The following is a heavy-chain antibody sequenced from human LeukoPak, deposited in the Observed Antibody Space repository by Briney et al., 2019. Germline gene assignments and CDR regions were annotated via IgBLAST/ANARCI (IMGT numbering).Heavy chain of an antibody. J-gene: IGHJ6*03. CDR1: GGTFSSYA. CDR2: IIPIFGTA. Sequence: ASVNVSCTASGGTFSSYAISWVRQAPGQGLEWMGWIIPIFGTANYAQKFQGRVTITTDESTSTAYMELSSLRSEETAVYYCARSPLGSTRWAYYYYYMDVWGKGTTVTVSS. D-gene: IGHD2-2*01. CDR3: ARSPLGSTRWAYYYYYMDV. V-gene: IGHV1-69*05.